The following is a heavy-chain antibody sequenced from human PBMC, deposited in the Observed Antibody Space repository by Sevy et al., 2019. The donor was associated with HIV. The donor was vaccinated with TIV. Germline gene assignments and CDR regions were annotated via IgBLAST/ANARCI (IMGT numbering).Heavy chain of an antibody. J-gene: IGHJ5*02. V-gene: IGHV4-59*13. CDR2: IYYSGST. CDR3: ARSGFLVWAGSTRGPRNWFDP. CDR1: GGSMRNFY. D-gene: IGHD3-3*01. Sequence: SETLSLTCSVSGGSMRNFYWSWIRQPPGKGLEWIGNIYYSGSTNYNPSLKSRVTMSVDTSKNQFSLKLSSVTAADTAVYYCARSGFLVWAGSTRGPRNWFDPWGQGTLVTVSS.